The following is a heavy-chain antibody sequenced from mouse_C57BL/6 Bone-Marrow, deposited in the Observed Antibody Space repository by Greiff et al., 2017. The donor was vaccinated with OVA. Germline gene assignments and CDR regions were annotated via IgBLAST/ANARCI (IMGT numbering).Heavy chain of an antibody. Sequence: QVQLQQSGAEVVRPGASVKLSCKASGYTFTDHYINWVKQRPGQGLEWIARIYPGSGNTYYNEKFKGTATLTAEKSSNTAYMQLRSLTSEDSAVYFCARDDGYFFEYWGQGTPLTVSS. D-gene: IGHD2-3*01. J-gene: IGHJ2*01. CDR2: IYPGSGNT. CDR3: ARDDGYFFEY. V-gene: IGHV1-76*01. CDR1: GYTFTDHY.